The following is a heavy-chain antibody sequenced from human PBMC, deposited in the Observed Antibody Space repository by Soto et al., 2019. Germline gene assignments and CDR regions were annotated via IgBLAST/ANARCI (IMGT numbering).Heavy chain of an antibody. CDR1: GGSISSYY. V-gene: IGHV4-59*01. Sequence: SETLSLTCTVSGGSISSYYWSWIRQPPGKGLEWIGYIYYSGNTNYNPSLKSRVTISVDTSKNQFSLKLSSVTAADTAVYYCARGCSSGWYEEYYFDYWGQGTLVTVSS. CDR2: IYYSGNT. CDR3: ARGCSSGWYEEYYFDY. J-gene: IGHJ4*02. D-gene: IGHD6-19*01.